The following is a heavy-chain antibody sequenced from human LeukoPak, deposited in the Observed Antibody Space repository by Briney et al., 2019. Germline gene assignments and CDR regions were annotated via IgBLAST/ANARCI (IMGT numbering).Heavy chain of an antibody. CDR1: GFTFSSYA. CDR3: ARGLTDAFDI. Sequence: GGSLRLSCAASGFTFSSYAMLWVRQAPGKGLEWVAVISYDGSNKYYADSVKGRFTISRDNSKNTLYLQMNSLRAEDTAVYYCARGLTDAFDIWGQGTMVTVSS. V-gene: IGHV3-30-3*01. CDR2: ISYDGSNK. J-gene: IGHJ3*02.